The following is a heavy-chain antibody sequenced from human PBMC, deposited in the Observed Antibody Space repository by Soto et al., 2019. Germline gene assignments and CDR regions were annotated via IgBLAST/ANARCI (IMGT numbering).Heavy chain of an antibody. CDR1: GGSISSSSYY. D-gene: IGHD3-9*01. V-gene: IGHV4-39*01. Sequence: PSETLSLTCTVSGGSISSSSYYWGWIRQPPGKGLEWIGSIYYSGSTYYNPSLKTRVTISVDTSKNQFSLKLSSVTAADAAVYYCARHGLNDILTGYYIPFYYYYYMDVWGKGTTVTVSS. J-gene: IGHJ6*03. CDR3: ARHGLNDILTGYYIPFYYYYYMDV. CDR2: IYYSGST.